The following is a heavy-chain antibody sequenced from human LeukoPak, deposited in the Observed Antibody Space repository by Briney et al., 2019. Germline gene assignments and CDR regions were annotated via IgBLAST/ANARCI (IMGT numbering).Heavy chain of an antibody. D-gene: IGHD3-22*01. Sequence: ASVKVSCKASGYTFTGYYMHWVRQAPGQGLEWMGWINPNSGGTNYAQKFQGRVTMTRDTSISTAYMELSRLRSDDPAVYYCARSGVYYYDRGALDYWGQGTLVTVSS. CDR3: ARSGVYYYDRGALDY. CDR1: GYTFTGYY. V-gene: IGHV1-2*02. J-gene: IGHJ4*02. CDR2: INPNSGGT.